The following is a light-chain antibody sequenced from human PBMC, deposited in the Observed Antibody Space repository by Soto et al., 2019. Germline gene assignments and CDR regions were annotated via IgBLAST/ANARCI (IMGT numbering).Light chain of an antibody. CDR3: QQADSYPRT. CDR2: ASS. V-gene: IGKV1-9*01. CDR1: QGISTY. Sequence: IQMTQSPSSLSASVGERVAITCRASQGISTYLVWYQQKSGKAPTVLIYASSTLQTGVPSRFSGSGSGTDFSLTISSLHPEDVATYYCQQADSYPRTFGQGTKVDIK. J-gene: IGKJ1*01.